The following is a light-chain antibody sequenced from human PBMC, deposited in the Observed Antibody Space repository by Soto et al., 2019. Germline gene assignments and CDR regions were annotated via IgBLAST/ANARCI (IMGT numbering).Light chain of an antibody. CDR1: QSVSSY. CDR3: QQRSNWPRT. Sequence: EIMLTQSPGTLSLSPGERATLSCRASQSVSSYLDWYQQKRGQVPRLLIYDASNRATGIPARFSGSGSGTDFTLTISSLEPEDFAVYYCQQRSNWPRTFGQGTKLEIK. J-gene: IGKJ2*01. V-gene: IGKV3-11*01. CDR2: DAS.